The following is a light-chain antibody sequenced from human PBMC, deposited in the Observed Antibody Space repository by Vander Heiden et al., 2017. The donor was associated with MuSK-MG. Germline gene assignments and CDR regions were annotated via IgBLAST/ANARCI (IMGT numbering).Light chain of an antibody. Sequence: DIQMTQSPSSLSASVGDRVTITCQASQDISNYLNWYQQKPGQPPKLLIYDASNLETGVPSRFSGSGSGTDFTFTISSLQPEDLATYYCQQDDNLRTFGGGTKVEIK. CDR1: QDISNY. V-gene: IGKV1-33*01. CDR2: DAS. CDR3: QQDDNLRT. J-gene: IGKJ4*01.